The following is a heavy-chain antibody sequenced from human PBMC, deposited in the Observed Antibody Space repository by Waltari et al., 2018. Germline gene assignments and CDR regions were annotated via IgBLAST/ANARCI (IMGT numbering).Heavy chain of an antibody. CDR2: IWLDGSNK. J-gene: IGHJ4*02. V-gene: IGHV3-33*06. Sequence: QVQLVESGGGVVQPGRSLRLSCAASGFTFSSYGMHWVRQAPGKGLEGVAFIWLDGSNKYYADSVKGRFTISRDNSKNTLYLQMNSLRAEDTAVYYCAKGHDYGDPPFFNWGQGTLVTVSS. CDR1: GFTFSSYG. CDR3: AKGHDYGDPPFFN. D-gene: IGHD4-17*01.